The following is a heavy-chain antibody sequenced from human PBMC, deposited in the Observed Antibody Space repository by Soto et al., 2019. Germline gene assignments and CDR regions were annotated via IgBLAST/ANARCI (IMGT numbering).Heavy chain of an antibody. CDR2: IYYSGST. CDR3: AATQSPYYYGMDV. J-gene: IGHJ6*02. Sequence: QVQLQESGPGLVKPSQTLSLTCTVSGGSISSGGYYWSWIRQHPGKGLEWIGYIYYSGSTYYNPSLKSRVTISVDTSKTQFSLKLSSVTAADTAVYYCAATQSPYYYGMDVWGQGTTVTVSS. D-gene: IGHD6-19*01. CDR1: GGSISSGGYY. V-gene: IGHV4-31*03.